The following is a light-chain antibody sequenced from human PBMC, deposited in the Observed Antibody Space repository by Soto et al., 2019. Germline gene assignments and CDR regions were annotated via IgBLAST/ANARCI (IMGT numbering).Light chain of an antibody. CDR3: QKYNSVPRT. CDR1: QGISNY. J-gene: IGKJ1*01. V-gene: IGKV1-27*01. Sequence: DLQMTQSPSSLSAYVGDRVTIACRASQGISNYVAWYQQKPGKVPKLLIYAASTLQSGVPSRFSGSGSGTDFTLTISSLQPEDVATYYCQKYNSVPRTFGQGTKVEIK. CDR2: AAS.